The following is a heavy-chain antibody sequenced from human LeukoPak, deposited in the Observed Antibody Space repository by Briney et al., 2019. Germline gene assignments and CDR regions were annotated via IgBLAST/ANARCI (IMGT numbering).Heavy chain of an antibody. CDR2: VDPGDGET. V-gene: IGHV1-69-2*01. J-gene: IGHJ4*02. Sequence: GATVKISCKASGYTFTDYYMHWVQQAPGKGLEWMGRVDPGDGETIYAEKFQGRVTITADTSTDTAYMELSSLRSEDTAVYYCSLSGYVAYYFDYWGQGTLVTVSS. D-gene: IGHD3-3*01. CDR3: SLSGYVAYYFDY. CDR1: GYTFTDYY.